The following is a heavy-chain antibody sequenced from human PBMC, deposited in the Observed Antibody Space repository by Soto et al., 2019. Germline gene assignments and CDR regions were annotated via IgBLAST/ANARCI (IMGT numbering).Heavy chain of an antibody. CDR3: ARETYGDHVAYYDP. CDR2: TYHSGNP. D-gene: IGHD4-17*01. CDR1: GDTISTGGYT. J-gene: IGHJ5*02. V-gene: IGHV4-30-2*01. Sequence: SETRSVSCDASGDTISTGGYTWAWIRQPPGKALEWVGHTYHSGNPYCSPCLKSRVIISVDRSKNQFSLKVRSVSAADSDVGTCARETYGDHVAYYDPSSQGTQVSDSS.